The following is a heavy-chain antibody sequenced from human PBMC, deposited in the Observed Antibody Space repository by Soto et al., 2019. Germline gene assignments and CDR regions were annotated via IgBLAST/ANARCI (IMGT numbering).Heavy chain of an antibody. CDR1: GFTFSSYA. CDR2: ISTSGNNI. CDR3: AIYSRDYYSAFDY. J-gene: IGHJ4*02. V-gene: IGHV3-23*01. Sequence: TGGSLRLSCAASGFTFSSYAMSWVRQTPGKGLEWVSTISTSGNNIYYTDSVKGRFTISRDNSKSTLYLQMNSLRAEDAAIYYCAIYSRDYYSAFDYWGQGTLVTVSS. D-gene: IGHD3-22*01.